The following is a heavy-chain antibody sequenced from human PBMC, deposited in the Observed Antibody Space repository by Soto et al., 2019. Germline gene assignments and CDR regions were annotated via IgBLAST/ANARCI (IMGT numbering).Heavy chain of an antibody. CDR1: GGSVSSGSYY. Sequence: QVQLQESGPGLVKPSETLSLTCTVSGGSVSSGSYYWSWIRQPPGKGLEWIGYIYYIGSTNYNPSLKSRVAISVVMSNTLFYLKLSTVTAADTAVYYCAREVLGYCSSTSCYQPRGVYYYYSMDVWGQGTTVTVSS. J-gene: IGHJ6*02. CDR3: AREVLGYCSSTSCYQPRGVYYYYSMDV. CDR2: IYYIGST. V-gene: IGHV4-61*01. D-gene: IGHD2-2*01.